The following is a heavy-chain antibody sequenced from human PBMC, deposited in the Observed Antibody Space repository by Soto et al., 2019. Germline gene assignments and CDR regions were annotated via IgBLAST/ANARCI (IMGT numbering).Heavy chain of an antibody. CDR3: ARSLTRHRLSFDI. CDR1: GGSISSYY. D-gene: IGHD3-16*02. Sequence: SETLSLTCTVSGGSISSYYWSWIRQPPGKGLEWIGYIYYSGSTNYNPSLKSRVTISVDTSKNQFSLKLSSVTAADTAVYYCARSLTRHRLSFDIWGQGTMVTVSS. CDR2: IYYSGST. J-gene: IGHJ3*02. V-gene: IGHV4-59*08.